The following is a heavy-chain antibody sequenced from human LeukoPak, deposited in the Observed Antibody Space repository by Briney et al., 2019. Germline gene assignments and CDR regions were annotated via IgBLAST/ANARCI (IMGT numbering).Heavy chain of an antibody. Sequence: TRGSLRLSCAASGFTFSSYGMHWVRQAPGKGLEWVAFIRYDGSNKYYADSVKGRFTISRDNSKNTLYLQMNSLRAVDTAVYYCAEPHVVAAPTLYYYYYMDVWGKGTTVTISS. CDR1: GFTFSSYG. CDR3: AEPHVVAAPTLYYYYYMDV. CDR2: IRYDGSNK. V-gene: IGHV3-30*02. D-gene: IGHD2-15*01. J-gene: IGHJ6*03.